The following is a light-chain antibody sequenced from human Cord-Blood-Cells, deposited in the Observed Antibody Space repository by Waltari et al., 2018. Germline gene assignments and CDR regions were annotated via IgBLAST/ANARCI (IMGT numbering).Light chain of an antibody. J-gene: IGLJ1*01. V-gene: IGLV2-23*01. CDR2: EGS. CDR3: CSYAGSSTYV. Sequence: QSALTQPASVPGSPGQSSPPPCPGTSTDVASYNLISWYQQHPGKAPKLMIYEGSRRPSGVANRFSGSKSGNTASLRISGLQAEDEADYYCCSYAGSSTYVFGTGTRVTVL. CDR1: STDVASYNL.